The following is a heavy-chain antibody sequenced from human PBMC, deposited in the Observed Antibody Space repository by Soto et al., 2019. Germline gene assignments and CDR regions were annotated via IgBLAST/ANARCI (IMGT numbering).Heavy chain of an antibody. V-gene: IGHV1-69*13. Sequence: GASVKVSCKASGGTFSSYAISWVRQAPGQGLEWMGGIIPIFGTASYAQKFQGRVTITADESTSTAYMELSGLRSEDTAVYYCARAKAAGTRRYYYYGMDVWGQGTTVTVSS. J-gene: IGHJ6*02. CDR2: IIPIFGTA. CDR1: GGTFSSYA. CDR3: ARAKAAGTRRYYYYGMDV. D-gene: IGHD6-13*01.